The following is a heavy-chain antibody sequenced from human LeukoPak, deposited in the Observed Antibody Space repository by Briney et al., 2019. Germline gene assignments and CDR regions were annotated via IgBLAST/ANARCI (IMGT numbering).Heavy chain of an antibody. CDR1: GGSISSGSYY. CDR3: ARATGWSAPNWFDP. CDR2: IYTSGST. D-gene: IGHD2-15*01. Sequence: SQTLSLTCTVSGGSISSGSYYWSWIRQPAGKGLEWIGRIYTSGSTNYNPSLKSRVTISVDTSKNQFSLKLSPVTAADTAVYYCARATGWSAPNWFDPWGQGTLVTVSS. V-gene: IGHV4-61*02. J-gene: IGHJ5*02.